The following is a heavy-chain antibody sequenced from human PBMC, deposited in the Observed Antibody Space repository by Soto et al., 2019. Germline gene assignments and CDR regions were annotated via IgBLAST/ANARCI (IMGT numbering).Heavy chain of an antibody. CDR3: ARGGIAVVTARGWFDP. CDR1: GGSFSGYY. V-gene: IGHV4-34*01. CDR2: INHSGST. D-gene: IGHD2-2*01. J-gene: IGHJ5*02. Sequence: SETLSLTCAVYGGSFSGYYWSWIRQPPGKGLEWIGEINHSGSTNYNPSLKSRVTISVDTSKNQFSLKLSSVTAADTAVYYCARGGIAVVTARGWFDPWGQGTLVTVSS.